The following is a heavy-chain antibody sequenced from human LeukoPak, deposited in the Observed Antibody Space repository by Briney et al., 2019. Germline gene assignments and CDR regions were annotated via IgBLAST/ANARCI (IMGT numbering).Heavy chain of an antibody. J-gene: IGHJ6*02. D-gene: IGHD6-13*01. V-gene: IGHV1-2*02. CDR2: INPNSGGT. CDR1: GYTFTSYY. CDR3: ARASSSRGSYGMDV. Sequence: ASVKVSCKASGYTFTSYYIHWVRQAPGQGLEWMGWINPNSGGTNYAQKFQGRVTMTRDTSISTAYMELSRLRSDDTAVYYCARASSSRGSYGMDVWGQGTTVTVSS.